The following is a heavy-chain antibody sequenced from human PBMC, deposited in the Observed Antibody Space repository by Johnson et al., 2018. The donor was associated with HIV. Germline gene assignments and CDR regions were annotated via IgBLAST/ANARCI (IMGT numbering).Heavy chain of an antibody. D-gene: IGHD2-8*01. V-gene: IGHV3-13*01. CDR2: IGTVGDT. J-gene: IGHJ3*02. CDR3: ARGPTMRYCTNGVCYIGAFDI. CDR1: GFTFSSYD. Sequence: VQLVESGGGLVQPGGSLRLSCAASGFTFSSYDMHWVRQATGKGLEWVSAIGTVGDTYYVGSVKGRFTISRDNAKNSLYLQMNSLRAEDTALYYCARGPTMRYCTNGVCYIGAFDIWGQGTMVTVSS.